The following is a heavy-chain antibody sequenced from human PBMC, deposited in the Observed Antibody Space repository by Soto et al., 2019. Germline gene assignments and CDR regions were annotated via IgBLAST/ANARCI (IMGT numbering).Heavy chain of an antibody. V-gene: IGHV3-9*01. CDR2: ISWNSGSI. J-gene: IGHJ3*02. CDR3: AKDMMGYYDSSGNLVFAAFDI. D-gene: IGHD3-22*01. CDR1: GFTFIDYA. Sequence: SQRLSYAASGFTFIDYAMHLVRKAPGKGLEWVSGISWNSGSIGYADSVKGRFTISRDNAKNSLYLQMNSLRAEDTALYYCAKDMMGYYDSSGNLVFAAFDIWGQETMVPVS.